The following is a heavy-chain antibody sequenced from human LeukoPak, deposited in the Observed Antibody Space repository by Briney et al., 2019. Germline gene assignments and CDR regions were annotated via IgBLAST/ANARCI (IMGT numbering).Heavy chain of an antibody. CDR1: GASISSNNYY. CDR2: IYYTGTT. CDR3: ARHLTTYFGY. J-gene: IGHJ4*02. Sequence: SETLSLTCTVSGASISSNNYYWGWLRQPPGKGLEWIATIYYTGTTYYSPSLERRVTISVDTSKHQFSLKLSSVTAADTGVYFCARHLTTYFGYWGQGSLVTVSS. V-gene: IGHV4-39*01. D-gene: IGHD4/OR15-4a*01.